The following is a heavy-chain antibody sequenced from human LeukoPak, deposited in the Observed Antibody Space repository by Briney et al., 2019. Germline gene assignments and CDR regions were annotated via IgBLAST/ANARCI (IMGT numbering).Heavy chain of an antibody. CDR1: GVSISTYY. J-gene: IGHJ4*02. D-gene: IGHD6-19*01. V-gene: IGHV4-59*01. Sequence: PSETLSLTCSVSGVSISTYYWIWIRQPPAKGLEWMGFFSYSGSTKYNPSLKSRVTMSVDTSKNQFSLKLSSVTAADTAVYYCASTERSVAVAGTFYFDYWGQGTLVTVSS. CDR3: ASTERSVAVAGTFYFDY. CDR2: FSYSGST.